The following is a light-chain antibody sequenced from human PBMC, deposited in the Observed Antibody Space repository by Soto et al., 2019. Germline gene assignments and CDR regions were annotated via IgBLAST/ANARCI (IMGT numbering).Light chain of an antibody. CDR1: SSDVGGYNY. V-gene: IGLV2-14*01. CDR2: DVS. Sequence: QSALTQPASVSGSPGQSITISCTGTSSDVGGYNYVSWYQQHPGKAPKLMIYDVSNRPSGVSNRFSGSKSGNTASLTISGLQTEDEADYYCSSYTSSSTPHVVFGGGTKLTVL. J-gene: IGLJ2*01. CDR3: SSYTSSSTPHVV.